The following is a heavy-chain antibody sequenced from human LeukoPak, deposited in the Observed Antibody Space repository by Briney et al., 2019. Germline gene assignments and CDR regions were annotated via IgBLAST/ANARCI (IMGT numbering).Heavy chain of an antibody. Sequence: ASVKVSCKASGGTFSSYAISWVRQAPGQGLEWMGGIIPIFGTANYAQKFQGRVTITADESTSTAYMELSSLRSEDTAVYYCARAQSLVVRGVMSAFDIWGQGTMVTVSS. CDR3: ARAQSLVVRGVMSAFDI. D-gene: IGHD3-10*01. CDR2: IIPIFGTA. CDR1: GGTFSSYA. V-gene: IGHV1-69*13. J-gene: IGHJ3*02.